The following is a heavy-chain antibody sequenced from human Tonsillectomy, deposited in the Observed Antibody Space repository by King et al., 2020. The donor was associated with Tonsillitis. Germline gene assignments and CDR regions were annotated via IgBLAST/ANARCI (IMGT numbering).Heavy chain of an antibody. V-gene: IGHV3-30*19. CDR3: AKDRVLRAFVAGVYGLDV. CDR1: GFTFRNYG. D-gene: IGHD2-8*01. J-gene: IGHJ6*02. Sequence: VQLVESGGGVVQVGKSLRLSCAASGFTFRNYGMVWVRQAPGKGLDWVAAIGSDGGDKKYGDSVKGRFIISRDNSNNILYLQMYSLTTDDTAIYYCAKDRVLRAFVAGVYGLDVWGRGTTVTVSS. CDR2: IGSDGGDK.